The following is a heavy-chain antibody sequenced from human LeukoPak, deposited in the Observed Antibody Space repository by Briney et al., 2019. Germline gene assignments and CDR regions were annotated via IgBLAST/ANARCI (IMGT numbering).Heavy chain of an antibody. CDR1: GYTFTSYG. Sequence: ASVKVSCKASGYTFTSYGISWVRQAPGQGLEWMGWINTYNGNTKYAQKLQGRVTMTTDTSTSTAYMELRSLRSDDTAVYYCARDRGWELRWFELDYWGQGTLVTVSS. CDR3: ARDRGWELRWFELDY. CDR2: INTYNGNT. D-gene: IGHD1-26*01. J-gene: IGHJ4*02. V-gene: IGHV1-18*01.